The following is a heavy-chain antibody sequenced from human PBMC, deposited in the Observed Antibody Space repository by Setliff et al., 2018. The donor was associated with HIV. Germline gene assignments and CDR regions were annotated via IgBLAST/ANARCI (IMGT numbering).Heavy chain of an antibody. D-gene: IGHD2-2*01. V-gene: IGHV3-74*01. CDR2: INNDGSDT. Sequence: LRLSCAASGFIFSTYNMNWVRQAPGKGLVWVSCINNDGSDTRYADFVKGRFTISRDNAKDTLYLQMNSLRAEDTAMYYCARARSTHLLDYWGQGTLVTVSS. CDR3: ARARSTHLLDY. J-gene: IGHJ4*02. CDR1: GFIFSTYN.